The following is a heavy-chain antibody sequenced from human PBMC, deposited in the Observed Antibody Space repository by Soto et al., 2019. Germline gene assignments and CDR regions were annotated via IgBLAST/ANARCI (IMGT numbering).Heavy chain of an antibody. J-gene: IGHJ5*02. V-gene: IGHV4-31*03. CDR2: FYYSGST. CDR3: ARSVFP. CDR1: GGSISTGGYY. Sequence: QVQLQESGPGLVKPSQTLSLTCTVSGGSISTGGYYWNWIRQHPGKGLEWIGYFYYSGSTYYNPSRKSRVTISVNTSKNQVSLKLSSVTAADTAVYSCARSVFPWGHGTLVTVSS.